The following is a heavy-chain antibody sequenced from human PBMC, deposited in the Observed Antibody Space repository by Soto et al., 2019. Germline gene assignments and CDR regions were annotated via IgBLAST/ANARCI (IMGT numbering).Heavy chain of an antibody. CDR1: GGSISSGDYY. V-gene: IGHV4-30-4*01. CDR2: IYYSGST. CDR3: ASSYCSSTSCPAVVDY. J-gene: IGHJ4*02. Sequence: QVQLQESGPGLVKPSQTLSLTCTVSGGSISSGDYYWSWIRQPPGKGLEWIGYIYYSGSTYYNPSLKSRVTISVDTSKNQFSLKLSSVTAADTAVYYCASSYCSSTSCPAVVDYWGQGTLVTVAS. D-gene: IGHD2-2*01.